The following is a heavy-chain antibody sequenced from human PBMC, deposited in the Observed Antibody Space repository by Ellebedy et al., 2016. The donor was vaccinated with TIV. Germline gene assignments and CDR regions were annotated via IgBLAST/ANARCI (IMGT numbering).Heavy chain of an antibody. V-gene: IGHV1-18*01. D-gene: IGHD6-13*01. Sequence: AASVKVSCKASGYTFTSYDINWVRQAPGQGLEWMGWVSGYNGNTNYAQKVQGRVTMTTDTSTNTAYMELRSLTSDDTAVYFSTRTSRYAYSNTCDYWGLGTLVTVSS. CDR1: GYTFTSYD. CDR3: TRTSRYAYSNTCDY. J-gene: IGHJ4*02. CDR2: VSGYNGNT.